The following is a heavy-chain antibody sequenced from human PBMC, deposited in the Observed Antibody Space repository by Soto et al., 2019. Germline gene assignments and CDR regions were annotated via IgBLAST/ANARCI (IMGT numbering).Heavy chain of an antibody. V-gene: IGHV2-5*02. CDR2: ISGDDEK. J-gene: IGHJ6*02. CDR1: GFSLITGGVS. CDR3: SHRRGMIMDV. Sequence: QITLKESGPSQVKPTQPLTLTCTFSGFSLITGGVSVAWIRQPPGKALEWLALISGDDEKRYSPSLKSRLTITKDTTKNQVVFTMTNMDPLDTATYYCSHRRGMIMDVWGQGTTVTVSS. D-gene: IGHD3-16*01.